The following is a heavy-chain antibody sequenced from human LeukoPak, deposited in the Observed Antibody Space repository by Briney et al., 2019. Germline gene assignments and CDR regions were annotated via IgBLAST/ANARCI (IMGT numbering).Heavy chain of an antibody. D-gene: IGHD6-13*01. J-gene: IGHJ4*02. CDR1: GFTFSSYA. CDR3: ARARIAAANIDY. Sequence: PGGSLRLSCAASGFTFSSYAMHWVRQAPGKGLEWVAVISYDGSNKYYADSVKGRFTISRDNSKNTLYLQMNSLRAEDTAVYYYARARIAAANIDYWGQGTLVTVSS. V-gene: IGHV3-30*04. CDR2: ISYDGSNK.